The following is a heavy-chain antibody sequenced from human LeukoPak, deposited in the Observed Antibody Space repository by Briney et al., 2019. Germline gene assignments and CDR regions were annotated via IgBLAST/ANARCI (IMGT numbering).Heavy chain of an antibody. Sequence: SETLSLTCTVSGGSISSYYWSWIRQPPGKGLEWIGYIYYSGSTNYNPSLKSRVTISVDTSKNQFSLKLSSVTAADTAVYYCARDPTTVTTHDAFDIWGQGTMVTVSS. CDR2: IYYSGST. CDR3: ARDPTTVTTHDAFDI. V-gene: IGHV4-59*12. D-gene: IGHD4-11*01. CDR1: GGSISSYY. J-gene: IGHJ3*02.